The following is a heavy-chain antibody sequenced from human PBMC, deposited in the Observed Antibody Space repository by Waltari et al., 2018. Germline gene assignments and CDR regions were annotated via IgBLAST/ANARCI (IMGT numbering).Heavy chain of an antibody. Sequence: QVQLVQSGAEVKKPGASVKVSCKASGYTFTGYYMHWVRQAPAQGLEWLGRVNPNSGGTNYAQKFQGRVTMTRDTSISTAYMELSRLRSDDTAVYYCAREGGSSWSGWYFDYWGQGTLVTVSS. CDR3: AREGGSSWSGWYFDY. V-gene: IGHV1-2*06. CDR1: GYTFTGYY. CDR2: VNPNSGGT. J-gene: IGHJ4*02. D-gene: IGHD6-13*01.